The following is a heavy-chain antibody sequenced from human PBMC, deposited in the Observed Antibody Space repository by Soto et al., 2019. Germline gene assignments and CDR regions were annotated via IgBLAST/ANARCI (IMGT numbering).Heavy chain of an antibody. V-gene: IGHV3-74*01. CDR1: GFTFSSNW. CDR3: ARDPYSYTYGGAFDI. D-gene: IGHD5-18*01. J-gene: IGHJ3*02. Sequence: GGSLRLSCAASGFTFSSNWMHWVRQAPGKGLVWVSRINSDGSSTSYADSVKGRFTISRDNAKNTLYLQMNSLRAEDTAVYYCARDPYSYTYGGAFDIWGQGTMVTVSS. CDR2: INSDGSST.